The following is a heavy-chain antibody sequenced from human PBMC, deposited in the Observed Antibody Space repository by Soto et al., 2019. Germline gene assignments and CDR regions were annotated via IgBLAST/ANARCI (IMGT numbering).Heavy chain of an antibody. CDR1: GYTFTSYY. V-gene: IGHV1-46*01. D-gene: IGHD3-3*01. Sequence: QVQLVQSGAEVKKPGASVKVSCKASGYTFTSYYMHWVRQAPGQGLEWMGIINPSGGSTSYAQKFHGRVTMTRDTSTSTVYMELSSLRSEDTAVYYCARDRITIFGVVTLNFDYWGQGTLVTVSS. CDR3: ARDRITIFGVVTLNFDY. CDR2: INPSGGST. J-gene: IGHJ4*02.